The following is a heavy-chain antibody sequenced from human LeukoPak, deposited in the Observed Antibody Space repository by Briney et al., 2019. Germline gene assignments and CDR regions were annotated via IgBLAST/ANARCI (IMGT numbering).Heavy chain of an antibody. CDR2: INCDGSST. CDR3: ARDGYYSSTSCYYFDY. V-gene: IGHV3-74*01. CDR1: GXTFSNYW. D-gene: IGHD2-2*01. Sequence: GGALRLSCAASGXTFSNYWIHCVTQAPGKGRVWVSRINCDGSSTSYADSVKGRFTISRYNAKNRLYLQMNSLRDEDTAVYYCARDGYYSSTSCYYFDYWGQGTLVTVSS. J-gene: IGHJ4*02.